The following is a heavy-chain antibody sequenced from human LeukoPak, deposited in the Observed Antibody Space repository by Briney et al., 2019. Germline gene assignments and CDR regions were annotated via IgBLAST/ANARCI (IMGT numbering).Heavy chain of an antibody. D-gene: IGHD2-21*02. J-gene: IGHJ4*02. V-gene: IGHV3-7*01. CDR2: IKQDGSEK. CDR1: GFTFSSYW. Sequence: GGSLRLSCAASGFTFSSYWMSWVRQAPGKGLEWVANIKQDGSEKYYVDSVKGRFTISRDNAKSSLYLQMNSLRAEDTAVYYCARVYCGGDCYSGGDYWGQGTLVTVSS. CDR3: ARVYCGGDCYSGGDY.